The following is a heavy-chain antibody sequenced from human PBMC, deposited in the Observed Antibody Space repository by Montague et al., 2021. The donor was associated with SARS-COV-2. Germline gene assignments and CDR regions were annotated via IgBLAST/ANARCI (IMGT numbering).Heavy chain of an antibody. Sequence: SLRLSCAASGFTFSSYWMSWVRQAPGKGLEWVANIKQDGSEKYYVDSVKGRFTISRDNAKNSLYLQMNSLRAEDTAVYYCARDLGAVVVAAIKYYYYGMDVWGQGTTVVVSS. J-gene: IGHJ6*02. CDR2: IKQDGSEK. D-gene: IGHD2-15*01. V-gene: IGHV3-7*03. CDR3: ARDLGAVVVAAIKYYYYGMDV. CDR1: GFTFSSYW.